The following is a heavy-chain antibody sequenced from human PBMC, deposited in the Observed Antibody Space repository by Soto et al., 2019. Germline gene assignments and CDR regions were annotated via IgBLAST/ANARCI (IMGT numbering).Heavy chain of an antibody. J-gene: IGHJ6*02. CDR3: ARATYGQRNYYYYGMGV. V-gene: IGHV4-39*07. CDR1: GGSISISNFY. CDR2: LYSGRIA. Sequence: PSETLSLTCSVSGGSISISNFYWGWVRQSPGRGLEWIGSLYSGRIAYYNPSLKSRVTISVGTSKDQFSLKLSSVTAADTAVYYCARATYGQRNYYYYGMGVWGQGTTVTVSS. D-gene: IGHD4-17*01.